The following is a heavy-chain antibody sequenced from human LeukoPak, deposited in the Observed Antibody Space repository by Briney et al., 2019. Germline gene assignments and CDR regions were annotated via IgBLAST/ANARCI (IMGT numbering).Heavy chain of an antibody. CDR1: GGSISSSSYY. CDR2: IYYSGST. CDR3: ARHGPYYYDSSGYYPPYFDY. D-gene: IGHD3-22*01. V-gene: IGHV4-39*01. Sequence: PSETLSLTCTVSGGSISSSSYYWGWIRQPPGKGLEWIGSIYYSGSTYYNPSLKSRVTMSVDTSKNQFSLKLSSVTAADTAVYYCARHGPYYYDSSGYYPPYFDYWGQGTLVTVSS. J-gene: IGHJ4*02.